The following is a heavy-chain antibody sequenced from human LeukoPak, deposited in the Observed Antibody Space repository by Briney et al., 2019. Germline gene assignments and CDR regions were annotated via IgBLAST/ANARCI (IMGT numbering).Heavy chain of an antibody. V-gene: IGHV4-59*12. CDR2: IHDSGST. CDR3: ARGHYYGSGSYSDY. J-gene: IGHJ4*02. CDR1: GGSISNYY. Sequence: SETLSLTCTVSGGSISNYYWSWIRQSPEKGLEWIGYIHDSGSTNYNPSLKSRVTISVDTSKNQFSLKLSSVTAADTAVYYCARGHYYGSGSYSDYWGQGTLVTVSS. D-gene: IGHD3-10*01.